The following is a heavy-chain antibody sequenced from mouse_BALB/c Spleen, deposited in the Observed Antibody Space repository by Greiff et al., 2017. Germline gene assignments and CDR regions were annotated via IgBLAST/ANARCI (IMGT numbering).Heavy chain of an antibody. CDR3: AGYGRTAMDY. CDR1: GYTFTSYW. CDR2: IYPGDGDT. J-gene: IGHJ4*01. V-gene: IGHV1-87*01. D-gene: IGHD1-1*02. Sequence: QVQLKESGAELARPGASVKLSCKASGYTFTSYWMQWVKQRPGQGLEWIGAIYPGDGDTRYTQKFKGKATLTADKSSSTAYMQLSSLASEDSAVYYCAGYGRTAMDYWGQGTSVTVSS.